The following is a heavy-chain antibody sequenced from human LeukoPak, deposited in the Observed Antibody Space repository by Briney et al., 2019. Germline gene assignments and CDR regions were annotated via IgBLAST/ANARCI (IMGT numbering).Heavy chain of an antibody. CDR2: IYYSGST. V-gene: IGHV4-59*08. CDR1: GGSLSSYY. CDR3: VYGRYYYYMDV. Sequence: PSETLSLTCTVSGGSLSSYYWSWIRQPPGKGLEWIGYIYYSGSTNYNPSLKSRVTISVDTSKNQFSLKLSSVTAADTAVYYCVYGRYYYYMDVWGKGTTVTVSS. D-gene: IGHD3-10*01. J-gene: IGHJ6*03.